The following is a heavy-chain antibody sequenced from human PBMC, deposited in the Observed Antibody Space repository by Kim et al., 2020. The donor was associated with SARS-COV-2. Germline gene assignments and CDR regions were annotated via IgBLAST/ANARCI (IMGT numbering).Heavy chain of an antibody. Sequence: YYADSLKGRFTVSRDNAKNSLYLQMTSLGDENTGVYYFAGDRWVGAFDIWGQGSKVTVSS. V-gene: IGHV3-48*02. J-gene: IGHJ3*02. D-gene: IGHD1-26*01. CDR3: AGDRWVGAFDI.